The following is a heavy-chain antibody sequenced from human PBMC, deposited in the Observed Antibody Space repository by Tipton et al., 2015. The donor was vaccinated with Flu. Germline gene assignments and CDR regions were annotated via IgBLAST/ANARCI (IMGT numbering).Heavy chain of an antibody. CDR2: IYYSGCT. CDR3: ARHTGRGDCWSGYGYGMDV. CDR1: GGPISSYY. J-gene: IGHJ6*04. D-gene: IGHD3-3*01. Sequence: TLSLTCTVSGGPISSYYWSWIPQPPGKGLEWIGYIYYSGCTNYNPSPKSRVTISVDTSKNQFSLKLSSVTAAGTAVYYCARHTGRGDCWSGYGYGMDVGGEGATVTVSS. V-gene: IGHV4-59*08.